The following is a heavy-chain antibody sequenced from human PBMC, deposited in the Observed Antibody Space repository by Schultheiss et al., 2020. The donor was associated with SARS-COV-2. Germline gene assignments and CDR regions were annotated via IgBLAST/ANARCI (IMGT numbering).Heavy chain of an antibody. Sequence: SQTLSLTCAVYGGSFSGYYWSWIRQPPGKGLEWIGSIYHSGSTYYNPSLKSRVTISVDRSKNQFSLKLSSVTAADTAVYYCARSSTRGGDYFDYWGQGTLVTVSS. V-gene: IGHV4-34*01. CDR3: ARSSTRGGDYFDY. CDR1: GGSFSGYY. CDR2: IYHSGST. J-gene: IGHJ4*02. D-gene: IGHD2-2*01.